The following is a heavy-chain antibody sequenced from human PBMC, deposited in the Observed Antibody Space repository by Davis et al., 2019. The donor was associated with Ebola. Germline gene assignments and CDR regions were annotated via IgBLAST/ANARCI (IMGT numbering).Heavy chain of an antibody. D-gene: IGHD5-18*01. V-gene: IGHV3-7*03. CDR3: ARDPDTAMASDAFDI. CDR2: IKQDGSEK. J-gene: IGHJ3*02. CDR1: GFSFSDYY. Sequence: PGGSLRLSCAASGFSFSDYYMSWIRQAPGKGLEWVANIKQDGSEKYYVDSVKGRFTISRDNAKNSLYLQMNSLRAEDTAVYYCARDPDTAMASDAFDIWGQGTMVTVSS.